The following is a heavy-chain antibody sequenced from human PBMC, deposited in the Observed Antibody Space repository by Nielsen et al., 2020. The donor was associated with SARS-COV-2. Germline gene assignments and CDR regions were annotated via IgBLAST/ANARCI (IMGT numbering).Heavy chain of an antibody. CDR2: IKQDGSEK. CDR1: GFTSRSYW. V-gene: IGHV3-7*03. Sequence: GESLKISCAASGFTSRSYWMSWVRQAPGKGLEWVANIKQDGSEKHYVDSVKGRFTISRDNAKNSLYLQMNSLRVEDTAVYYCARGVVVPAAMRGGPFDYWGQGTLVTVSS. J-gene: IGHJ4*02. CDR3: ARGVVVPAAMRGGPFDY. D-gene: IGHD2-2*01.